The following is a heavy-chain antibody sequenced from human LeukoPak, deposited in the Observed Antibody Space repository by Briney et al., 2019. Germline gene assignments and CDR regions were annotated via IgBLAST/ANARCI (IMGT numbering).Heavy chain of an antibody. D-gene: IGHD1-20*01. J-gene: IGHJ4*02. CDR3: ARGGLRYNWNDQGYYFDY. Sequence: SVKVSCKASGGTFSSYAISWVRQAPGQGLEWMGGIIPIFGTANYAQKFQGRVTITADESTSTAYMELSSLRSEDTAVYYCARGGLRYNWNDQGYYFDYWGQGTLVTVSS. V-gene: IGHV1-69*01. CDR2: IIPIFGTA. CDR1: GGTFSSYA.